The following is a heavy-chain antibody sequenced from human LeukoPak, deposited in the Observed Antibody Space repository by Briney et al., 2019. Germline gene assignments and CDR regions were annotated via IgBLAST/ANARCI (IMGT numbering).Heavy chain of an antibody. Sequence: SETLSLTCAVYGGSFSGYYWSWIRQPPGKGLEWIGEINHSGSTNYNPSLKSRVTISVDTFKNQFSLKLSSVTAADTAVYYCARAVPRYFGGMDVWGQGTTVTVSS. CDR3: ARAVPRYFGGMDV. CDR2: INHSGST. CDR1: GGSFSGYY. J-gene: IGHJ6*02. V-gene: IGHV4-34*01. D-gene: IGHD3-9*01.